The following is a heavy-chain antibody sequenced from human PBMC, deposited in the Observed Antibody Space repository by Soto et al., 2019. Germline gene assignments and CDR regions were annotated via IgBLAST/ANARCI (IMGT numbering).Heavy chain of an antibody. CDR3: ARSRYYYYYMDV. D-gene: IGHD2-2*01. V-gene: IGHV3-74*01. Sequence: GGSLRLSCAASGFTFSSYWMHWVRQAPGKGLVWVSRINSDGSSTSYADFVKGRFTISRDNAKNTLYLQMNSLRAEDTAVYYCARSRYYYYYMDVWGKGTTVTVSS. CDR1: GFTFSSYW. CDR2: INSDGSST. J-gene: IGHJ6*03.